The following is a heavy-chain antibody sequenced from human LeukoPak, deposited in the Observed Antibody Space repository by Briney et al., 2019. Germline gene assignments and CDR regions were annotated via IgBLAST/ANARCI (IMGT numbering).Heavy chain of an antibody. CDR1: GFSFSSHA. D-gene: IGHD2-2*02. V-gene: IGHV3-30*04. Sequence: GRSLRLSCAASGFSFSSHAMHWVRQAPGKGLEWVAFVSYDGRIYSHADFVKGRFTISRDNSKNTLYLQMNSLRAEDTAVYFCARDLSRTYTVDYWGQGTLVTVSS. J-gene: IGHJ4*02. CDR3: ARDLSRTYTVDY. CDR2: VSYDGRIY.